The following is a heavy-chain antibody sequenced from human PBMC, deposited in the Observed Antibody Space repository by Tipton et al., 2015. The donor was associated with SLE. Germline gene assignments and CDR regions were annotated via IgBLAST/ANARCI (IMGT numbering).Heavy chain of an antibody. Sequence: TLSLTCTVSGGSVSSVSYYWSWIRQPAGKGLEWIGRIYTSGGTNYKPSLKSRVTISVDTSKNQFSLRLSSVTAADTAVYYCARARTVNYYHFYLDVWGKGTTVTVSS. D-gene: IGHD4-11*01. V-gene: IGHV4-61*02. CDR3: ARARTVNYYHFYLDV. CDR1: GGSVSSVSYY. J-gene: IGHJ6*03. CDR2: IYTSGGT.